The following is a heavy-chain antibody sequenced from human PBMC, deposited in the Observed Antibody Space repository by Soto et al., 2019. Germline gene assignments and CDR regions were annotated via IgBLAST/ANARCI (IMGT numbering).Heavy chain of an antibody. CDR2: IKYDGSTT. Sequence: EGQLEESGGALVQPGGSLRLSCAASGFTFSSSWMHWVRQVPGGGLVWISRIKYDGSTTNYAASVQGRFTISRDNADNMVYLQMNSLRADDTAVYYCARGPLGRYWFDPWGQGTLVTVYS. CDR1: GFTFSSSW. J-gene: IGHJ5*02. V-gene: IGHV3-74*01. CDR3: ARGPLGRYWFDP. D-gene: IGHD3-10*01.